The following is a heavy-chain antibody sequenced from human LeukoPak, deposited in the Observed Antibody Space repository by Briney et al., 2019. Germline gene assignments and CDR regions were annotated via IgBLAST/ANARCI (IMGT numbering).Heavy chain of an antibody. CDR3: ARDSSDGDSGDY. CDR1: GFTFSSYS. V-gene: IGHV3-48*04. D-gene: IGHD4-17*01. Sequence: GGSLRLSCAASGFTFSSYSMNWVRQAPGKGLEWVSYISSSSTIYYADPVKGRFTISRDNAKNSLYLQMDSLRAEDTAVYYRARDSSDGDSGDYWGQGTLVTVSS. J-gene: IGHJ4*02. CDR2: ISSSSTI.